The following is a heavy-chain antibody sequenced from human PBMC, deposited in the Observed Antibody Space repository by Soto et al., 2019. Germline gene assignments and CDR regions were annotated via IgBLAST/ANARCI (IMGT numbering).Heavy chain of an antibody. CDR1: GFTFNTYG. CDR2: IYYDGRKK. J-gene: IGHJ4*02. V-gene: IGHV3-33*01. CDR3: ARDLGELWPSVGGY. Sequence: QVQLVESGGGVVQPGRSLRLSCAASGFTFNTYGMHWVRQAPGKGLEWVAVIYYDGRKKYYADSVKGRFTISRDNSKNTLNLQLNSRRVEDTAVYYCARDLGELWPSVGGYWGQGTLVTVSS. D-gene: IGHD1-26*01.